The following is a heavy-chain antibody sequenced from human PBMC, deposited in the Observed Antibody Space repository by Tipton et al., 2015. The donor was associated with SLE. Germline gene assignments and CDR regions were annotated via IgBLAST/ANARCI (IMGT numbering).Heavy chain of an antibody. CDR1: GYSISSGYY. J-gene: IGHJ4*02. V-gene: IGHV4-38-2*02. D-gene: IGHD7-27*01. CDR3: ARDIEAPGDFLYFDY. Sequence: TLSLTCAVSGYSISSGYYWGWIRQPPGKGLEWIGNIYHSGSTYNPSLKSRVTMSVDTSKNHFSLKLTSVIAADTAVYYCARDIEAPGDFLYFDYWGQGILVTVSS. CDR2: IYHSGST.